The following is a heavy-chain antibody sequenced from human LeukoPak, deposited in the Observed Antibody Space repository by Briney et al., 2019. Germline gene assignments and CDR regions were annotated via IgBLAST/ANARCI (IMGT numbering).Heavy chain of an antibody. J-gene: IGHJ6*02. CDR1: GFTFSSYA. CDR2: VSDSGGRT. V-gene: IGHV3-23*01. CDR3: ARALTYYDILTGPLGENYGMDV. Sequence: GGSLRLSCAASGFTFSSYAMSWVRQAPGKGLEWVASVSDSGGRTYYADSVKGRFTISRDNSKNTLYLQMNSLRAEDTAVYYCARALTYYDILTGPLGENYGMDVWGQGTTVTVSS. D-gene: IGHD3-9*01.